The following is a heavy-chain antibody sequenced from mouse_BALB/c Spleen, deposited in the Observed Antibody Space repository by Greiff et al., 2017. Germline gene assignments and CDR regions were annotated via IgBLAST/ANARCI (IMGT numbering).Heavy chain of an antibody. J-gene: IGHJ2*01. Sequence: QVQLQQSGAELVRPGTSVKVSCKASGYAFTNYLIEWVKQRPGQGLEWIGVINPGSGGTNYNEKFKGKATLTADKSSSTAYMQLSSLTSEDSAVYFCARSGSHDYWGQGTTLTVSS. D-gene: IGHD3-1*01. CDR2: INPGSGGT. CDR1: GYAFTNYL. V-gene: IGHV1-54*01. CDR3: ARSGSHDY.